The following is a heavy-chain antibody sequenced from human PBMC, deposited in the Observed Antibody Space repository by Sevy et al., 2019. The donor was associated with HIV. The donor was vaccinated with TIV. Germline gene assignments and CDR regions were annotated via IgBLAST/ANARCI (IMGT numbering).Heavy chain of an antibody. CDR3: AKTTYTFLYSAISVWFDL. V-gene: IGHV3-7*01. D-gene: IGHD5-12*01. J-gene: IGHJ5*02. CDR2: IKQDGTEK. Sequence: GGSLRLSCAASGFTVSNHWMSWVRQAPGKGLEWVANIKQDGTEKYYVDSVKGRFAVSRENVKNSLYLQMNSLRAEDTAVYYCAKTTYTFLYSAISVWFDLWGQGTLVTVSS. CDR1: GFTVSNHW.